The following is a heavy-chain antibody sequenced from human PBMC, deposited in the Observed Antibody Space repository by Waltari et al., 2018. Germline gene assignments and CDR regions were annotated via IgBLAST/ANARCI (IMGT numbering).Heavy chain of an antibody. D-gene: IGHD4-17*01. CDR3: ARPTVDLYGGNLYYFDY. Sequence: EVQLVESGGGVVRPGGSLRLSCAASGFTFDDYGLSWVRQAPGKGLEWVSGINWNGGSTGYADSVKGRFTISRDNAKNSLYLQMNSLRAEDTALYYCARPTVDLYGGNLYYFDYWGQGTLVTVSS. CDR2: INWNGGST. V-gene: IGHV3-20*04. CDR1: GFTFDDYG. J-gene: IGHJ4*02.